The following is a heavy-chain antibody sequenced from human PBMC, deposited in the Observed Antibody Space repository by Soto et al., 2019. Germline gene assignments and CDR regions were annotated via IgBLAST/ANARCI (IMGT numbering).Heavy chain of an antibody. CDR2: IGGSGGRT. D-gene: IGHD4-4*01. V-gene: IGHV3-23*01. J-gene: IGHJ5*01. Sequence: PGGSLRLSCAASGFTFNNYAMTWVRQAPGKGLEWVSHIGGSGGRTYYADSVEGRFTISRDNSKNELYLQMNSLRAEDTAVYHCAKDVGATVNWFDSWGQGTLVTVSS. CDR3: AKDVGATVNWFDS. CDR1: GFTFNNYA.